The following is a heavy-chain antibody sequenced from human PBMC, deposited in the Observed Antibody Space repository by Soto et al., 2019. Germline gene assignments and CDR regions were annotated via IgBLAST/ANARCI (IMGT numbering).Heavy chain of an antibody. J-gene: IGHJ4*02. D-gene: IGHD6-13*01. V-gene: IGHV4-34*01. CDR1: GGSFSGYY. CDR3: ARAGYSSSWYVFGEFDY. Sequence: QVQLQQCGAGLLKPSETLSLTCAVYGGSFSGYYWSWIRQPPGKGLEWLGEINHSGSTNYNPSLKSRVTIAVDTSKNQFSLKLSSVTAADTAVYYCARAGYSSSWYVFGEFDYWGQGTLVTVSS. CDR2: INHSGST.